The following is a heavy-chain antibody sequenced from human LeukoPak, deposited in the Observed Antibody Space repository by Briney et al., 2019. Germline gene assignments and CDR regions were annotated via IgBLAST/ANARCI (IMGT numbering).Heavy chain of an antibody. CDR3: ARDSPLYYYGSGSYLTPFYYYYMDV. J-gene: IGHJ6*03. CDR2: INWNGGST. CDR1: GFTFDDYG. D-gene: IGHD3-10*01. V-gene: IGHV3-20*04. Sequence: GGSLRLSCAASGFTFDDYGMSWVRQAPGKGLEWVSGINWNGGSTGYADSVKGRFTISRDNAKNSLCLQMNSLRAEDTALYYCARDSPLYYYGSGSYLTPFYYYYMDVWGKGTTVTVSS.